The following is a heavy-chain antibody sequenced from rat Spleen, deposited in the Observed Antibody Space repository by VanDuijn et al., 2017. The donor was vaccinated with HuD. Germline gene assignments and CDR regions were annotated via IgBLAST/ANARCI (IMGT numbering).Heavy chain of an antibody. CDR2: ITNTGGSI. CDR3: ARRHYGYTDYFDY. D-gene: IGHD1-9*01. Sequence: EVQLVESGGGLVQPGRSLKLSCVASGFTFNNYWMSWIRQAPGKGLEWIASITNTGGSIFYPDSVKGRFTISRDNAQNTLYLQMDNLRSEDTATYYCARRHYGYTDYFDYWGQGVMVTVSS. CDR1: GFTFNNYW. V-gene: IGHV5-31*01. J-gene: IGHJ2*01.